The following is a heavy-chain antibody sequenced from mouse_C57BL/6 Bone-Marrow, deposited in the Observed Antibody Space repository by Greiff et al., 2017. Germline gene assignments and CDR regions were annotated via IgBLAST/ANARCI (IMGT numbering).Heavy chain of an antibody. CDR3: ARGIIIPGAY. J-gene: IGHJ3*01. Sequence: VQLQQSGAELVRPGSSVKLSCKASGYTFTSYWMDWVKQRPGQGLEWIGNIYPSDSETHYNQKFKCKATLTVDKSSSTAYMQLSSLTSEDSAVYYCARGIIIPGAYWGQGTLVTVSA. CDR1: GYTFTSYW. CDR2: IYPSDSET. D-gene: IGHD1-1*01. V-gene: IGHV1-61*01.